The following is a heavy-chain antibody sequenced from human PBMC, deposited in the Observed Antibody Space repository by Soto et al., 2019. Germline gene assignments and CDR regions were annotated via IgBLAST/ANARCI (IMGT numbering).Heavy chain of an antibody. CDR3: TRVDGCTNGICYPPLGDYYYGIDV. J-gene: IGHJ6*02. CDR2: IRSKAYGGTT. CDR1: GFTFGEYA. D-gene: IGHD2-8*01. V-gene: IGHV3-49*04. Sequence: PGGSLRLACTASGFTFGEYAMSWVRQAPGKGLEWVGFIRSKAYGGTTEYAASVKGRFTISRDDSKSIAYLQMNSLKTEDTAVYYCTRVDGCTNGICYPPLGDYYYGIDVWGQGTTVTSP.